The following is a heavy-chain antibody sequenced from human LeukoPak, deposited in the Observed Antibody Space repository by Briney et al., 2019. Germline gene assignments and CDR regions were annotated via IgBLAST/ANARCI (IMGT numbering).Heavy chain of an antibody. V-gene: IGHV4-59*01. D-gene: IGHD6-19*01. CDR2: IYYSGST. Sequence: PSETLSLTCAVSGGSISSYYWSWIRQPPGKGLEWIGYIYYSGSTNYNPSLRSRVTISLDRSENQFSLNLSSVTPADTALYYCARDVGEVTGTHFDFWGQGTLVTVSS. CDR3: ARDVGEVTGTHFDF. CDR1: GGSISSYY. J-gene: IGHJ4*02.